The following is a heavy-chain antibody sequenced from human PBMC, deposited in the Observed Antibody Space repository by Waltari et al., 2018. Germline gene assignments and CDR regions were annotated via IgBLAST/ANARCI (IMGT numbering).Heavy chain of an antibody. CDR1: GYSISSGYY. J-gene: IGHJ4*02. Sequence: QVQLQESGPGLVKPSETLSLTCTVSGYSISSGYYRGWIRQPPGKGLEWIGSIYHSGSTYYNPSLKSRVTISVDTSKNQFSLKLSSVTAADTAVYYCARGYDFWSGYPPSWGQGTLVTVSS. CDR2: IYHSGST. V-gene: IGHV4-38-2*02. D-gene: IGHD3-3*01. CDR3: ARGYDFWSGYPPS.